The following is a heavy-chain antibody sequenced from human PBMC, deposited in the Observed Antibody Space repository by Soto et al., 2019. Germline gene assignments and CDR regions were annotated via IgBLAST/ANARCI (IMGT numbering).Heavy chain of an antibody. CDR2: IYHSGST. CDR3: ARVGATTEPFDY. J-gene: IGHJ4*02. V-gene: IGHV4-38-2*01. CDR1: GYSISSGYY. Sequence: PSETLSLTCAVSGYSISSGYYWGWIRQPPGKGLEWIGSIYHSGSTYYNPSLKSRVTISVDTSKNQFSLKLSSVTAADTAVYYCARVGATTEPFDYWGQGTLVTVSS. D-gene: IGHD1-26*01.